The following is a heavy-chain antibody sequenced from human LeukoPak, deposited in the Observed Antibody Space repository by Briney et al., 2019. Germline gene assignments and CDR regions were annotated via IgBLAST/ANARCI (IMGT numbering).Heavy chain of an antibody. CDR1: GYSISSSNW. J-gene: IGHJ4*02. CDR2: IYYSGSI. Sequence: SDTLSLTCAVSGYSISSSNWWGWIRQPPGKGLEWIGYIYYSGSIYYNPSLKSRVTISVDTSKNQFSLKLSSVTAADTAVYYCARDRRYYDSSGYSYYFDYWGQGTLVTVSS. D-gene: IGHD3-22*01. V-gene: IGHV4-28*03. CDR3: ARDRRYYDSSGYSYYFDY.